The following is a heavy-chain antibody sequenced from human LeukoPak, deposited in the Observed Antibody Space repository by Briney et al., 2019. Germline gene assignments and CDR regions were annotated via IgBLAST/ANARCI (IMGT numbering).Heavy chain of an antibody. D-gene: IGHD2-15*01. CDR1: GFTFSSYA. CDR2: ISGSGGST. J-gene: IGHJ6*02. CDR3: AKDGRYCSGGSPCWVYYYGMDV. V-gene: IGHV3-23*01. Sequence: PGGSLRLSCAASGFTFSSYAMSWVRQAPGKGLEWVSAISGSGGSTYHADSVRGRFTISGDNSKNTLYLQMNSLRAEDTAVYYCAKDGRYCSGGSPCWVYYYGMDVWGQGTTVTVSS.